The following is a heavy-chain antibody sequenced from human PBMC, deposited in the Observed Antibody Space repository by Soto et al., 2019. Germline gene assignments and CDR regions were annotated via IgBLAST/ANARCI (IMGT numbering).Heavy chain of an antibody. CDR2: MSPKSGDT. V-gene: IGHV1-8*01. Sequence: QVQLVQSGAEVKKPGASVKVSCKASGYTFTSNDINWVRQATGQGFEWMGWMSPKSGDTGYAQKLQGRVTRTRDNSISTAYMERSSLRSEDTAVYYCAGGPPNWGFDFWGQGTLVTVPS. D-gene: IGHD7-27*01. J-gene: IGHJ4*02. CDR1: GYTFTSND. CDR3: AGGPPNWGFDF.